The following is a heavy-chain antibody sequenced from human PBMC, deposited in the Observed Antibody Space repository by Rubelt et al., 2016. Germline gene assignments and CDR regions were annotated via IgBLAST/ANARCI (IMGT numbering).Heavy chain of an antibody. Sequence: QVQLQQWGAGLLKPSETLSLTCNVSGGSISSSNYYWGWIRQPPGKGLEWIGSFSYSGSTYYNPSLKSRATISVNTSRNLFSLNPGSVTAADKAVYYCARDRCRTPVDYWGQGILVTVSS. D-gene: IGHD1-14*01. CDR2: FSYSGST. CDR3: ARDRCRTPVDY. V-gene: IGHV4-39*07. CDR1: GGSISSSNYY. J-gene: IGHJ4*02.